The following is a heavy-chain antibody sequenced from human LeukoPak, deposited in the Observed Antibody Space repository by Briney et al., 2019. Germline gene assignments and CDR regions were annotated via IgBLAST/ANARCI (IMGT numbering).Heavy chain of an antibody. Sequence: GRSLRLSCAASGFTFSSYAMHWVRQAPGKGLEWVAVISYDGSNKYYADSVKGRFTISRDSSKNTLYLQMNSLRAEDTAVYYCARDYYDSSGYSYGMDVWGQGATVTVSS. CDR2: ISYDGSNK. CDR3: ARDYYDSSGYSYGMDV. CDR1: GFTFSSYA. J-gene: IGHJ6*02. V-gene: IGHV3-30-3*01. D-gene: IGHD3-22*01.